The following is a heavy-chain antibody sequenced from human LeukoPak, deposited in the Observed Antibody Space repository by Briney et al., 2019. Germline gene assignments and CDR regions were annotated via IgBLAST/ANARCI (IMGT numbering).Heavy chain of an antibody. CDR2: IIPIFGTA. Sequence: SVKVSCKASGYTFTSYGISWVRQAPGQGLEWMGGIIPIFGTANYAQKFQGRVTITADEPTSTAYMELSSLRSEDTAVYYCARETGTSCYTAWGQGTLVTVSS. J-gene: IGHJ4*02. V-gene: IGHV1-69*13. CDR3: ARETGTSCYTA. CDR1: GYTFTSYG. D-gene: IGHD2-2*02.